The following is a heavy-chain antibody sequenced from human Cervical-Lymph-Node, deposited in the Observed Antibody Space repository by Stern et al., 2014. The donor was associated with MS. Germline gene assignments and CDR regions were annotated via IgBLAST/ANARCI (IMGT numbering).Heavy chain of an antibody. CDR1: GGTFSNYA. CDR2: IIHIFGTA. Sequence: VQLVESGAEVKKPGSSVKVSCKASGGTFSNYAISWVRQAPGQGLAWKGWIIHIFGTANYAQKFQGRVTITADESTSTTYRELSSLRSEDTAVYYCASLLGRIAVASVDYWGQGTLVTVSS. D-gene: IGHD6-19*01. J-gene: IGHJ4*02. V-gene: IGHV1-69*01. CDR3: ASLLGRIAVASVDY.